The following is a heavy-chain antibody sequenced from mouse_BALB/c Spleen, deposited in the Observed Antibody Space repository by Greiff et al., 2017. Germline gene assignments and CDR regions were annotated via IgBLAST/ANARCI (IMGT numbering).Heavy chain of an antibody. CDR3: ASHDGNHPFAY. CDR2: ISSGSSTI. Sequence: EVMLVESGGGLVQPGGSRKLSCAASGFTFSSFGMHWVRQAPEKGLEWVAYISSGSSTIYYADTVKGRFTISRDNPKNTLFLQMTSLRSEDTAMYYCASHDGNHPFAYWGQGTLVTVSA. J-gene: IGHJ3*01. CDR1: GFTFSSFG. V-gene: IGHV5-17*02. D-gene: IGHD2-1*01.